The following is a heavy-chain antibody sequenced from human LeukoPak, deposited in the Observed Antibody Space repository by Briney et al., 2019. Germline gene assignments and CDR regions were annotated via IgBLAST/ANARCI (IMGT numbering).Heavy chain of an antibody. V-gene: IGHV4-34*01. Sequence: PSETLSLTCAVYGGSFSGYYWSWIRQPPGKGLEWIGEINHSGSTNYNPSLKSRVTISVDTSKNQFSLKLSSVTAADTAVYYCAREDSGSYWGGGWFDPWGQGTLVTVSS. D-gene: IGHD1-26*01. CDR3: AREDSGSYWGGGWFDP. CDR1: GGSFSGYY. J-gene: IGHJ5*02. CDR2: INHSGST.